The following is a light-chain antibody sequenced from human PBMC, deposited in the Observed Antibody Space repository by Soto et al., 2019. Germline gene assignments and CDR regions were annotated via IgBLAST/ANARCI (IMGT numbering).Light chain of an antibody. J-gene: IGLJ1*01. CDR3: AAWDDSLRGYV. Sequence: QSVLTQPPSASGTPGQRVTISCSGSSSNIGSNNVNWYQQLPGTAPKLLIYSNNQRPSSVPSRFSGSKSGSSASLAISGRQSEDEADYYCAAWDDSLRGYVFGTGTKLTVL. CDR1: SSNIGSNN. V-gene: IGLV1-44*01. CDR2: SNN.